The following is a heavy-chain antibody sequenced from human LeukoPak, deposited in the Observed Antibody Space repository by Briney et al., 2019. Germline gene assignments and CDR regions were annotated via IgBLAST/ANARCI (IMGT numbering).Heavy chain of an antibody. J-gene: IGHJ4*02. CDR2: ISFDGSNK. CDR1: GFTFSSYA. Sequence: GRSLRLSCAASGFTFSSYAMHWVRQAPGKGLEWVAVISFDGSNKYYADSVKGRFTISRDNSKNTLYLQMNSLRAEDTAVYYCARDGSRRNNGSGSMYFDYWGQGTLVTVSS. D-gene: IGHD3-10*01. V-gene: IGHV3-30-3*01. CDR3: ARDGSRRNNGSGSMYFDY.